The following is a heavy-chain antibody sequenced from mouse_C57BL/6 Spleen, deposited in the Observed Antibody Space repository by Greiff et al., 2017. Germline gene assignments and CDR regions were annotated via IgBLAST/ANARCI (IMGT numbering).Heavy chain of an antibody. CDR1: GFTFSSYG. J-gene: IGHJ2*01. D-gene: IGHD1-1*01. Sequence: EVKLVESGGDLVKPGGSLKLSCAASGFTFSSYGMSWVRPTPDTRLEWVATISSGGSSTYYPDSVKGRFTISRDNAKNTLYLQMSSLKSEDTAMYYCARRITADYFDYWGQGTTLTVSS. V-gene: IGHV5-6*02. CDR2: ISSGGSST. CDR3: ARRITADYFDY.